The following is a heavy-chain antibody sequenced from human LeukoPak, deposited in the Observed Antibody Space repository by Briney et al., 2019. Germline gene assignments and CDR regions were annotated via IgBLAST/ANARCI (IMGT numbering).Heavy chain of an antibody. V-gene: IGHV4-34*01. D-gene: IGHD3-22*01. CDR3: ATRGDYSDTSGNSYDALDI. J-gene: IGHJ3*02. CDR1: GGSFSAFF. CDR2: VGHSGSA. Sequence: SETLSLTCAVSGGSFSAFFWRWIRQPPGKGLEWIGDVGHSGSADYNPSLMSRVTVSADPSKPQFSLKLTSVTAADTAVYYCATRGDYSDTSGNSYDALDIWGQGTMVTVSS.